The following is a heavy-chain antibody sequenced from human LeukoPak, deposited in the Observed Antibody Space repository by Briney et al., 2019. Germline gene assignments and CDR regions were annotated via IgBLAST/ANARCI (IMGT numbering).Heavy chain of an antibody. CDR3: ATSLFRSSSWYVFDY. D-gene: IGHD6-13*01. CDR1: GYTLTELS. J-gene: IGHJ4*02. V-gene: IGHV1-24*01. CDR2: FDPEDGET. Sequence: ASVKVSCKVSGYTLTELSMHWVRQAPGKGLEWMGGFDPEDGETIYAQKFQGRVTMTEDTSTDTAYMELSSDRSEDTAVYYCATSLFRSSSWYVFDYWGQGTLVTVSS.